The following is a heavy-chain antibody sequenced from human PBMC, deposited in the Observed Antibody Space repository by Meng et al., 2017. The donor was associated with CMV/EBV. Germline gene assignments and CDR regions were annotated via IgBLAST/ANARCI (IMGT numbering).Heavy chain of an antibody. Sequence: GESLKISCAASGFTVSSNYMSWVRQAPGKGLEWVSVIYSGGSTYYADSVKGRFTISRDNSKNTLYLQMNSLRADDTAVYYCARDLYDDFWSGYYFYYGMDVWGQGTTVTVSS. CDR3: ARDLYDDFWSGYYFYYGMDV. CDR1: GFTVSSNY. V-gene: IGHV3-53*05. J-gene: IGHJ6*02. D-gene: IGHD3-3*01. CDR2: IYSGGST.